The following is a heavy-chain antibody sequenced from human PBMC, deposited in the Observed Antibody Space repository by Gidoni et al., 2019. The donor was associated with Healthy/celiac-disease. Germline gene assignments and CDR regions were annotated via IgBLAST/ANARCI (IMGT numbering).Heavy chain of an antibody. V-gene: IGHV3-33*01. CDR2: IWYDGSNK. D-gene: IGHD3-22*01. J-gene: IGHJ4*02. CDR1: GVTCSSYG. Sequence: QVQLVESGGGVVQPGRSLRLSCAASGVTCSSYGMHWVRQAPGKGLEWVAVIWYDGSNKYSADSVKGRFTISRDNSKNTLYLQMNSLRAEDTAVYYCARDISGYFFDYWGQGTLVTVSS. CDR3: ARDISGYFFDY.